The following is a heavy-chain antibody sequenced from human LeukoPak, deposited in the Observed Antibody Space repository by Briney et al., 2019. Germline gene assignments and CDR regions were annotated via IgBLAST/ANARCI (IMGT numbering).Heavy chain of an antibody. Sequence: GGSLRLSCAASGFTFSSYGMHWVRQAPGKGLEWVAIISYDGGYKFYGDSVKGRFTISRDNSKNTLSLQMSNLRAEDTAVYYCVNLMGDYVDYCGQGTLVTVSS. J-gene: IGHJ4*02. D-gene: IGHD2-8*01. CDR3: VNLMGDYVDY. V-gene: IGHV3-30*18. CDR2: ISYDGGYK. CDR1: GFTFSSYG.